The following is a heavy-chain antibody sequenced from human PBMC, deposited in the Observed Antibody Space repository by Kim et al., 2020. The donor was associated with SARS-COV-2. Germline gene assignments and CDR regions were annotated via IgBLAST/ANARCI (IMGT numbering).Heavy chain of an antibody. D-gene: IGHD5-18*01. CDR2: ISYDGSNE. CDR1: GFTFSNYG. CDR3: AKEGNSLNYYYYYMDV. Sequence: GGSLRLSCAASGFTFSNYGMHWVRQAPGKGLEWVAAISYDGSNEYYVDSEKGRFSISRDNSKNTLYLQMNSLRAEDTAVYYCAKEGNSLNYYYYYMDVWGKGTTVTVSS. V-gene: IGHV3-30*18. J-gene: IGHJ6*03.